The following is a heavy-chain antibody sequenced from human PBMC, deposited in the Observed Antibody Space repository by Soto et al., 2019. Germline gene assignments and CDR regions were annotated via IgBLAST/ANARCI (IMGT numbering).Heavy chain of an antibody. D-gene: IGHD3-22*01. CDR2: IYPGDSDT. CDR3: ARWYYYDSSGYYSAYYYGMDV. CDR1: GYSFTSYW. J-gene: IGHJ6*02. Sequence: GESLKISCKGSGYSFTSYWIGWVRQMPGKGLGWMGIIYPGDSDTRYSPSFQGQVTISADQSISTAYLQWSSLKASDTTMYYCARWYYYDSSGYYSAYYYGMDVWGQGTTVTVSS. V-gene: IGHV5-51*01.